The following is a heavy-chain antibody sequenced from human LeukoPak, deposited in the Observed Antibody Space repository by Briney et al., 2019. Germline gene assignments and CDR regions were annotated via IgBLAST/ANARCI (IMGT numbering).Heavy chain of an antibody. CDR2: IHYSGST. Sequence: SETLSLTCTVSGGSVRSYSYYWIWVRQPPGKALEWIGYIHYSGSTNYNPSLKSRVTISLDTSKDQFSLKLTSVTAADTAVYYCARDRDYGDSGRASDIWGQGTLVTVSS. V-gene: IGHV4-61*01. CDR3: ARDRDYGDSGRASDI. D-gene: IGHD4-17*01. CDR1: GGSVRSYSYY. J-gene: IGHJ3*02.